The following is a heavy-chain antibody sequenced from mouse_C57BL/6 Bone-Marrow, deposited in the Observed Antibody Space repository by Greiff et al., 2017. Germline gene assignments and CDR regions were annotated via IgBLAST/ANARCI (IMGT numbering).Heavy chain of an antibody. D-gene: IGHD1-1*01. CDR2: IYPRSGNT. V-gene: IGHV1-81*01. Sequence: VQLQESGAELARPGASVKLSCKASGYTFTSYGISWVKQRTGQGLEWIGEIYPRSGNTYYNEKFKGKATLTADKSSSTAYMDLRSLTSKDSAVYLCVRTVYYYGSSPWFAYWGQETLVTVSA. CDR1: GYTFTSYG. CDR3: VRTVYYYGSSPWFAY. J-gene: IGHJ3*01.